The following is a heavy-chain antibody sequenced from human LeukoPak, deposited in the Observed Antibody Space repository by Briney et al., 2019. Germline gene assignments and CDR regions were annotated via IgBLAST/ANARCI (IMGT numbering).Heavy chain of an antibody. J-gene: IGHJ4*02. CDR1: GGSISSYY. CDR2: IYYSGST. Sequence: SETLSLTCTVSGGSISSYYWSWLRQPPGKGLEWIGYIYYSGSTNYNPSLKSRVTITVDTSKNQFSLKLSSVTAADTAVYYCARRIAGGPLDYWGQGTLVTVSS. V-gene: IGHV4-59*01. D-gene: IGHD6-13*01. CDR3: ARRIAGGPLDY.